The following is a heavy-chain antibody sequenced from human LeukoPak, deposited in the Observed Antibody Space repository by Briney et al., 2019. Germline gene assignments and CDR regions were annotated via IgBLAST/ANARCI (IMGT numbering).Heavy chain of an antibody. Sequence: SETLSLTCTVSGGSISSYYWSWFREPPGKGLEWIGYIYYSGSTNYNPSLKSRVTISVDTSKNQFSLKLSSVTAADTAVYYCASIARMYSSSWLIRNGGYYFDYWGQGTLVTVSS. CDR2: IYYSGST. V-gene: IGHV4-59*01. J-gene: IGHJ4*02. D-gene: IGHD6-13*01. CDR1: GGSISSYY. CDR3: ASIARMYSSSWLIRNGGYYFDY.